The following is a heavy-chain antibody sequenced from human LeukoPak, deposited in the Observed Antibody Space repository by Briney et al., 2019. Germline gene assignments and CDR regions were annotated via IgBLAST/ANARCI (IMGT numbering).Heavy chain of an antibody. D-gene: IGHD1-26*01. CDR3: ARDASGSSIGLIDF. V-gene: IGHV3-21*01. J-gene: IGHJ4*02. CDR1: EFTLRSYS. CDR2: ISTSSTYI. Sequence: PGGSLRLSCAASEFTLRSYSMHWVRQAPGKGLEWVSYISTSSTYIYYADSVKGRFSISRDNAQNSLYLHMDSLRAEDTAVYYCARDASGSSIGLIDFWGQGTLVTVSS.